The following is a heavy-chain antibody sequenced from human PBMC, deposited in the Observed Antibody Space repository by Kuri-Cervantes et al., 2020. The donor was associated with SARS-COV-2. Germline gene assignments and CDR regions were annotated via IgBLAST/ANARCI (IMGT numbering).Heavy chain of an antibody. Sequence: GESLKISCAASGFTFSSYAMSWVRQAPGKGLEWVSAISGSGGSTYYADSVKGRFTISRDNSKNTLYLQMNSLRAEDTAVYYCARDPFLWFRPGGIDYWGQGTLVTVSS. CDR1: GFTFSSYA. D-gene: IGHD3-10*01. J-gene: IGHJ4*02. CDR3: ARDPFLWFRPGGIDY. V-gene: IGHV3-23*01. CDR2: ISGSGGST.